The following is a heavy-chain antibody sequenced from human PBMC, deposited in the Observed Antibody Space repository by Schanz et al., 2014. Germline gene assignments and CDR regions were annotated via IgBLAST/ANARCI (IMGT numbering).Heavy chain of an antibody. CDR3: ARVALPGYSSPRDAFDI. D-gene: IGHD5-18*01. CDR2: ISWNSASI. V-gene: IGHV3-9*01. CDR1: GFTFDKYA. J-gene: IGHJ3*02. Sequence: EVQLVESGGGLVQPGKSLRLSCAASGFTFDKYAMHWVRQAPGKGLEWVPGISWNSASIGYADSVKGRFTISRDNAKNSLYLQMNGLRAEDTAVYYCARVALPGYSSPRDAFDIWGQGTMVTVSS.